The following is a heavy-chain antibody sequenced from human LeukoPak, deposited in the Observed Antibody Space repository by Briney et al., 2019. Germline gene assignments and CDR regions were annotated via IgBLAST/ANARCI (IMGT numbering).Heavy chain of an antibody. V-gene: IGHV4-4*07. CDR3: ARVVGSSSSGFDH. CDR1: GGSISSYY. D-gene: IGHD6-6*01. Sequence: PSETLSLTCTVSGGSISSYYWSWIRQPAGKGLEWIGRIYSSGRNSYNPSLKSRVTMSVDTSKNLFSLKLRFVTAADTAVYYCARVVGSSSSGFDHWGQGTLVTVSS. J-gene: IGHJ4*02. CDR2: IYSSGRN.